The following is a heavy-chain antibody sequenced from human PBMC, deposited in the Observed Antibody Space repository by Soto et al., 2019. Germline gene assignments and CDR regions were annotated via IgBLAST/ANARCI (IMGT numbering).Heavy chain of an antibody. CDR3: AGDGYCDY. J-gene: IGHJ4*02. CDR2: ISASNGNT. Sequence: QVQLVQSGAEVKKPGASVKVSCKASGYTFTTYGIAWVRQAPGQGLEWMGWISASNGNTNYAQKLQGRVTMTTDTRMTRAYIGLRSLRSDDTALYYCAGDGYCDYWGQGTLVTVSS. V-gene: IGHV1-18*01. CDR1: GYTFTTYG.